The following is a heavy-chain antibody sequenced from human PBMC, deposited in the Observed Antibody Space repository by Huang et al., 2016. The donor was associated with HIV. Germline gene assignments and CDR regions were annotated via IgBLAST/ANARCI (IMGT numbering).Heavy chain of an antibody. J-gene: IGHJ4*02. CDR2: IRFDGGNK. Sequence: QEQLVESGGGVVQPGGSLRLSCATSGFSFSHYGMHWVRQAPGKGLEWVAFIRFDGGNKHYADSAKGRFTISRDNSKKMWFLEMNSLRGDDTAFYYCATDLGGYSFDYWGQGALVSVSS. CDR3: ATDLGGYSFDY. CDR1: GFSFSHYG. D-gene: IGHD2-21*02. V-gene: IGHV3-30*02.